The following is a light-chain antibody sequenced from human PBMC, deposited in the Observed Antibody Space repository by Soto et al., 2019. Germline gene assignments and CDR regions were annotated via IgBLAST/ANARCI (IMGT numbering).Light chain of an antibody. J-gene: IGLJ2*01. CDR1: SSNIGRNS. V-gene: IGLV1-44*01. CDR2: GND. Sequence: QSVLTQPPSASGTPGQRVTISCSGSSSNIGRNSVYWYHQLPGTAPKLLIYGNDERPSGVPDRFSGSKSGTSASLAIRGLQSEDEADYYCAAWDDSLNGVLFGGGTKLTVL. CDR3: AAWDDSLNGVL.